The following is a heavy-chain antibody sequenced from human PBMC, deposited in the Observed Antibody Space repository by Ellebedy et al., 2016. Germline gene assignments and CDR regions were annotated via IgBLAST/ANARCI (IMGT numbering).Heavy chain of an antibody. J-gene: IGHJ4*02. V-gene: IGHV1-3*01. D-gene: IGHD3-10*01. CDR1: GYTFTGYP. Sequence: ASVKVSCXASGYTFTGYPIHWVRQAPGQRFEWMGWIDGGSGKTKYSEKFQGRVTITRDTSASRVYLDLSSLRPEDTAVYYCARGKGLQLWFIYYFDYWGQGTQVTVSS. CDR3: ARGKGLQLWFIYYFDY. CDR2: IDGGSGKT.